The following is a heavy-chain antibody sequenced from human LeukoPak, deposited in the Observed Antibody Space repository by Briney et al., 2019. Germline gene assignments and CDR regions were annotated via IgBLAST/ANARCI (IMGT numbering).Heavy chain of an antibody. Sequence: GGSLRLSCAASGFTFTTYWMHWVRQAPGKGLVWVSRINSDGSSTTYADSVKGRFTISRDNAKNTLYLQMNSLRAEDTAIYYCARVFSGWYFYFDGWGQGTLVTVSS. CDR2: INSDGSST. CDR3: ARVFSGWYFYFDG. D-gene: IGHD6-19*01. V-gene: IGHV3-74*01. CDR1: GFTFTTYW. J-gene: IGHJ4*02.